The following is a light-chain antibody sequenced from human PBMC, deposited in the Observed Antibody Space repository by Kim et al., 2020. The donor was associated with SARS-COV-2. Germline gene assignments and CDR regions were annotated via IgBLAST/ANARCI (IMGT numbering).Light chain of an antibody. J-gene: IGKJ2*03. CDR1: QTVLYNSNNKNY. V-gene: IGKV4-1*01. Sequence: DIVMTQSPDSLAVSLGERATLNCKSSQTVLYNSNNKNYLAWYQQKPGQAPKLLIYWASIRESGVSDRFSGSGSETDFTLTISSLQAGDVAVYYCQQYYSTPPSFGQGTKLEI. CDR3: QQYYSTPPS. CDR2: WAS.